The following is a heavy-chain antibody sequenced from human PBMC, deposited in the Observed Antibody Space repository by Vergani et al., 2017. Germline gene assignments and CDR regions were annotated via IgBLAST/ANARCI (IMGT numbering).Heavy chain of an antibody. J-gene: IGHJ6*02. V-gene: IGHV1-46*03. CDR2: INPSGGST. CDR1: GYTFTSYY. Sequence: QVQLVQSGAEVKKPGASVKVSCKASGYTFTSYYMHWVRQAPGQGLEWMGIINPSGGSTSYAQKFQGRVTMTRDTSTSTVYMELSSLRSEDTAVYYCARPTYYYDSSGYPSPRNYYYGMDVWGQVTTVTVSS. CDR3: ARPTYYYDSSGYPSPRNYYYGMDV. D-gene: IGHD3-22*01.